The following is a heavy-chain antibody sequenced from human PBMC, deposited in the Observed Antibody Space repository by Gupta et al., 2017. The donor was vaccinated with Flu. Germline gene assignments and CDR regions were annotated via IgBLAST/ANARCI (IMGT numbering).Heavy chain of an antibody. CDR2: ITSYNTNT. CDR3: ARANCGGDCYSGSRFFDY. V-gene: IGHV1-18*01. D-gene: IGHD2-21*02. Sequence: QIQLVQSGGEVKKPGASVKVSCKASGYTFTTYGIIWVHQAPGQGLEWMGWITSYNTNTNAAQKLQGRVTVTTDTSTSTAYMALRSLRADDTAVDYWARANCGGDCYSGSRFFDYWGQGTLVTVSS. J-gene: IGHJ4*02. CDR1: GYTFTTYG.